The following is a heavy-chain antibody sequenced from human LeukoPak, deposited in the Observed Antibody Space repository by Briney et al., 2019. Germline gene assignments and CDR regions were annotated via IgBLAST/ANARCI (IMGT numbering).Heavy chain of an antibody. J-gene: IGHJ5*02. CDR2: INPSGGST. CDR1: GYTFTSYY. D-gene: IGHD3-3*01. V-gene: IGHV1-46*01. Sequence: GASVKVSCKASGYTFTSYYMHRVRQAPGQGLEWRGIINPSGGSTSYAQKFQGRVTMTRDMSTSTVYMELSSLRSEDTAVYYCARSAGDDFWSGPLTWGQGTLVTVSS. CDR3: ARSAGDDFWSGPLT.